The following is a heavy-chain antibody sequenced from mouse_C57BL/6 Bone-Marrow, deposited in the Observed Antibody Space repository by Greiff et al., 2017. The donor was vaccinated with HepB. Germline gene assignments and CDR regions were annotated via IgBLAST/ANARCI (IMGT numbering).Heavy chain of an antibody. CDR3: TTYYYGSSPDY. Sequence: EVQLQQSGAELVRPGASVKLSCTASGFNIKDDYMHWVKQRPEQGLEWIGWIDPENGDTEYASKFQGKATITADTSSNTADLQLSSLTSEDTAVYYCTTYYYGSSPDYWGQGTTLTVSS. J-gene: IGHJ2*01. V-gene: IGHV14-4*01. D-gene: IGHD1-1*01. CDR2: IDPENGDT. CDR1: GFNIKDDY.